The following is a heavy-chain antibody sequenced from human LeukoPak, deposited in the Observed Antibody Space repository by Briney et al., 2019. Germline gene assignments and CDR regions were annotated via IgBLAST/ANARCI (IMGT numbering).Heavy chain of an antibody. D-gene: IGHD2-8*01. CDR3: ARDQWNYYYYMDV. J-gene: IGHJ6*03. Sequence: GGSLRLSCAASGFTFSNHNMNWVRQAPGRGLEWVSSISSSSSNIDYADSVKGRFTISRDNAKNSLYLQLNSLRAEDTAVYYCARDQWNYYYYMDVWGKGTTVTVSS. V-gene: IGHV3-21*01. CDR2: ISSSSSNI. CDR1: GFTFSNHN.